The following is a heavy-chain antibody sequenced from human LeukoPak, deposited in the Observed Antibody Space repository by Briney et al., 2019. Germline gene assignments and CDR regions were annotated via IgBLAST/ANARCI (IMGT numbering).Heavy chain of an antibody. J-gene: IGHJ4*02. D-gene: IGHD4-17*01. CDR1: GFMFCDYG. V-gene: IGHV3-20*04. CDR2: INWNGGRT. Sequence: GGSLRLSCAASGFMFCDYGMSWVRQAPGKGLEWVSGINWNGGRTGYADSVKGRFTISRDNAKNSLYLQMNSLRAEDTALYYCARDYDYGDYPGYWGQGTLVTVSS. CDR3: ARDYDYGDYPGY.